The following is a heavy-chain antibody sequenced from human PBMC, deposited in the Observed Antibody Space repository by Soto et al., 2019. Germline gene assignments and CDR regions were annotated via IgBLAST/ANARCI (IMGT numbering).Heavy chain of an antibody. CDR3: AKGGGYCSGGSCNVSPGSD. V-gene: IGHV3-23*01. CDR1: GFTFRNYA. Sequence: EVQLLESGAGLVQPGGSLRLSCAASGFTFRNYAMSWVRQVPGKGLEWVSAISRNGDATYYADSVKGRFTISRDNSKDTLYLQMNSLRAEDTATYFCAKGGGYCSGGSCNVSPGSDWGQGTLVTVSS. D-gene: IGHD2-15*01. CDR2: ISRNGDAT. J-gene: IGHJ4*02.